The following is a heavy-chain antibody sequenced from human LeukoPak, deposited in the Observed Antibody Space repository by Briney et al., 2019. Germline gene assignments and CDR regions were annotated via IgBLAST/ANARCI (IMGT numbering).Heavy chain of an antibody. CDR1: GYTFTKNY. CDR2: INPCSGGT. D-gene: IGHD5-18*01. CDR3: ARATALAFDSFDL. Sequence: ASVKVSCKASGYTFTKNYLHWVRQAPGQGLEWIGWINPCSGGTSYAQNFQGRVTMSRDTSISTAYMDVSRLRSDDTAVYYCARATALAFDSFDLWGHGTMVIVSS. J-gene: IGHJ3*01. V-gene: IGHV1-2*02.